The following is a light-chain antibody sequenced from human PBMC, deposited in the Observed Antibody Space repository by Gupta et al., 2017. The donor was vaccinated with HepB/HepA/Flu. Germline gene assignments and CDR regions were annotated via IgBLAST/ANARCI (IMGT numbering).Light chain of an antibody. CDR2: AAS. J-gene: IGKJ4*01. CDR1: QTISNY. CDR3: QQSDSSPLT. Sequence: DIQMTQSPSSLSASVRDRVTITCRASQTISNYLNWYQQKPGKAPKLLIYAASSLQSGVPSKFSGSGSGTDFTLTISRLQPEDFATYYCQQSDSSPLTFGGGTKVEIK. V-gene: IGKV1-39*01.